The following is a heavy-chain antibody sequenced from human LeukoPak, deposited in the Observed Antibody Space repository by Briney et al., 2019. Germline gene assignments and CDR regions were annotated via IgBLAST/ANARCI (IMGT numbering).Heavy chain of an antibody. J-gene: IGHJ4*02. CDR2: ISGSGGST. D-gene: IGHD5/OR15-5a*01. CDR3: AKDRSTILMIYATDY. V-gene: IGHV3-23*01. Sequence: PGGSLRLSCAASGFIFSSYWMHWVRQAPGKGLEWVSAISGSGGSTYYADSVKGRFTISRDNSKNTLYLQMSSLRAEDTALYYCAKDRSTILMIYATDYWGQGTLVTVSS. CDR1: GFIFSSYW.